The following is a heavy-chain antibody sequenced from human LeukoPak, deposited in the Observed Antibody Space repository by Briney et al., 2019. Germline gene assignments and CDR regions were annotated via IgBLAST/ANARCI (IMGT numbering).Heavy chain of an antibody. CDR3: ATRNIFKY. V-gene: IGHV3-7*01. CDR1: GFTFSGHW. D-gene: IGHD3-3*02. J-gene: IGHJ4*02. CDR2: IKYDGSEE. Sequence: GGSLRLSCTVSGFTFSGHWMNWVRQAPGKGLEWVATIKYDGSEEAYVGSVEGRFTISRDNPKDSLFLQMDSLRAKDTAVYYCATRNIFKYWGQGTLVTVSS.